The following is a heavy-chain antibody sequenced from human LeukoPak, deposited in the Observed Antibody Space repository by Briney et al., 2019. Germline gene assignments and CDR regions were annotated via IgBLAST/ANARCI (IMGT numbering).Heavy chain of an antibody. V-gene: IGHV4-59*01. CDR1: GGSISSYY. CDR3: AKVGRGDYVWGSYSFDY. D-gene: IGHD3-16*01. J-gene: IGHJ4*02. Sequence: SETLSLTCTVSGGSISSYYWSWIRQPPGKGLEWIGYISNTGSTNHNPSLESRVTISVDTSKNQFSLKLTSVTAADTAVYYCAKVGRGDYVWGSYSFDYWGQGTLVTVSS. CDR2: ISNTGST.